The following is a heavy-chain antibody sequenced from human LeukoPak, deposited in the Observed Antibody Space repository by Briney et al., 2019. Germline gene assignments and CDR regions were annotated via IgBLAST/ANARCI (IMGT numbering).Heavy chain of an antibody. CDR2: ISYDGSNK. V-gene: IGHV3-30-3*01. CDR1: GFTFSSYA. Sequence: PGGSLRLSCAASGFTFSSYAMHWVRQAPGKGLEWVAVISYDGSNKYYADSVKGRFTISRDNSKNTLYLQMNGLRAEDTAVYYCAREDETTVILFDYWGQGTLVTVSS. CDR3: AREDETTVILFDY. J-gene: IGHJ4*02. D-gene: IGHD4-11*01.